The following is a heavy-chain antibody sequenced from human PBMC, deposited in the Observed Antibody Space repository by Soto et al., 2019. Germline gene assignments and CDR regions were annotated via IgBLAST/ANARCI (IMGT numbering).Heavy chain of an antibody. CDR2: MNPNSGNT. CDR1: GYTFTSYD. V-gene: IGHV1-8*01. CDR3: ARDRITIFGVVPYYYGMDV. Sequence: ASVKVSCKASGYTFTSYDINWVRQATGQGLEWMGWMNPNSGNTGYAQKFQGRVTMTRNTSISTAYMELSSLRSEDTAVYYCARDRITIFGVVPYYYGMDVWGQGTTVTVSS. J-gene: IGHJ6*02. D-gene: IGHD3-3*01.